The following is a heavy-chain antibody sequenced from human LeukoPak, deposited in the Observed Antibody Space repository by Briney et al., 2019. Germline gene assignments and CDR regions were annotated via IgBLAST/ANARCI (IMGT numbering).Heavy chain of an antibody. Sequence: SETLSLTCAVYGGSFSGYYWSWIRQPPGKGLEWIGEINHSGSTNYNPSLKSRVTISVDTSKNQFSLKLSSVTAADTAVYYCARESGIAAAGTRARGVYFDYWGQGTLVTVSS. CDR1: GGSFSGYY. D-gene: IGHD6-13*01. V-gene: IGHV4-34*01. J-gene: IGHJ4*02. CDR2: INHSGST. CDR3: ARESGIAAAGTRARGVYFDY.